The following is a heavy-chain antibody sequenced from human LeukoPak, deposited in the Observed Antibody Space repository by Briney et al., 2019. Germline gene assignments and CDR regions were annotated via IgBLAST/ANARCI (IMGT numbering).Heavy chain of an antibody. CDR1: GFTFSSYA. V-gene: IGHV3-23*01. Sequence: PGGSLRLSCAASGFTFSSYAMSWVRQAPGKGLEWVSYISGSGGTTSYADSVKGRVTISRDNSKNTLYLQMNSLRAEDIAVYYCAKRDSSGSLPRLFDYWGQGTLVTVSS. J-gene: IGHJ4*02. CDR2: ISGSGGTT. D-gene: IGHD6-19*01. CDR3: AKRDSSGSLPRLFDY.